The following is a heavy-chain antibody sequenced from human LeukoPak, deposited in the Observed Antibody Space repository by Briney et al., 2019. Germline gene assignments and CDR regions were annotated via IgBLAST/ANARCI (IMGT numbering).Heavy chain of an antibody. D-gene: IGHD6-13*01. Sequence: GGSLRLSCVVSGFTFSSYAMSWVRQAPGKGLEWVSAISGSGGSTYCADSVKGRFTISRDNSKNTLYLQMNSLRAEDTAVYYCAKVSAAAPYYYGMDVWGQGTTVTVSS. V-gene: IGHV3-23*01. CDR3: AKVSAAAPYYYGMDV. J-gene: IGHJ6*02. CDR1: GFTFSSYA. CDR2: ISGSGGST.